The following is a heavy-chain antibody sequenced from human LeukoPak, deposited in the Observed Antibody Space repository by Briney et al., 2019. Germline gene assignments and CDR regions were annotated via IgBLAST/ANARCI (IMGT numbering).Heavy chain of an antibody. V-gene: IGHV3-23*01. Sequence: PGGFLRLSCAASGFTFSNYAMSWVRQAPGKGLEWVSSINGRGGSTYYADSVKGRFTISRDNSKNTLYLQMNSLRAEDTAVYYCAKGPSHSVDIVATIPVDYWGQGTLVTVSS. CDR1: GFTFSNYA. J-gene: IGHJ4*02. CDR3: AKGPSHSVDIVATIPVDY. D-gene: IGHD5-12*01. CDR2: INGRGGST.